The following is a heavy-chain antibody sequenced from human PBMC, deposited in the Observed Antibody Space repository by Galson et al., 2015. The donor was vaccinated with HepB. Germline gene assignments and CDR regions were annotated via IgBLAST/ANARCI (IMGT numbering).Heavy chain of an antibody. CDR1: GYTLTELS. Sequence: SVKVSCKVSGYTLTELSMHWVRQAPGKGLEWMGGFDPEDGETIYAQKFQGRVTMTEDTSTDTAYMELSSLRSEDTAVYYCATGPPPKLLRLRRFDYWGQGTLVTVPS. V-gene: IGHV1-24*01. D-gene: IGHD4-17*01. CDR2: FDPEDGET. J-gene: IGHJ4*02. CDR3: ATGPPPKLLRLRRFDY.